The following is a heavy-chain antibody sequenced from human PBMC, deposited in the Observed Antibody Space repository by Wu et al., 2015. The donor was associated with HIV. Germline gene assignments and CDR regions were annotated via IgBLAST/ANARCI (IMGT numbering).Heavy chain of an antibody. CDR1: GGTFNSYA. V-gene: IGHV1-69*13. CDR3: ASRYSSYSSGWHFFDY. D-gene: IGHD6-19*01. J-gene: IGHJ4*02. Sequence: QVQLIQSGAEVKKPGSSVRVSCEASGGTFNSYAISWVRQAPGQGLVWMGRTIPVSGTPYYAQKFQGRVTITADESTRTSHMELSGLTSDDTAIYYCASRYSSYSSGWHFFDYWGQGTLVTVSS. CDR2: TIPVSGTP.